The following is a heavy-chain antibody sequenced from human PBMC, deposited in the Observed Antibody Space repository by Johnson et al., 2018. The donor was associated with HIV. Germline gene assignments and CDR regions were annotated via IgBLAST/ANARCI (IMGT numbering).Heavy chain of an antibody. CDR3: ARVTTMIVVVFAFDI. V-gene: IGHV3-30-3*01. D-gene: IGHD3-22*01. Sequence: QVQLMESGGGLVQPGGSLRLSCAASRFTFSSYAMHWVRQAPGKGLEWVAVISYDGSNKYYADSVKGRFTISRDNSKNTLYLQMNSLRAEDTAVYYCARVTTMIVVVFAFDIWGQGTMVTVSS. J-gene: IGHJ3*02. CDR2: ISYDGSNK. CDR1: RFTFSSYA.